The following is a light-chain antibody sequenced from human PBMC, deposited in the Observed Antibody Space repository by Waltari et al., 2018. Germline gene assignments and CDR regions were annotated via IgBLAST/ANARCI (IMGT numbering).Light chain of an antibody. Sequence: SYVLTQPPSVSVAPGEQARINCDENNIGSKRVHWYKQKPGQAPVLFLYFDSDRPSGIPERFSGFNAGDTAILTISRVEAADEADYYCQVWDASTDQRIFGGGTKLTVL. J-gene: IGLJ2*01. CDR3: QVWDASTDQRI. CDR1: NIGSKR. CDR2: FDS. V-gene: IGLV3-21*04.